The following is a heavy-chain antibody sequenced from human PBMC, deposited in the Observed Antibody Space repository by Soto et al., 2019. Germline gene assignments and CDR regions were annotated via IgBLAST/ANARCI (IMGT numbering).Heavy chain of an antibody. CDR3: AKDINTFGGVIANDAFDI. D-gene: IGHD3-16*02. CDR2: ISWDGGST. V-gene: IGHV3-43*01. CDR1: GFTFDDYT. Sequence: EVQLVESGGVVVQPGGSLRLSCAASGFTFDDYTMHWVRQAPGKGLEWVSLISWDGGSTYYADSVKGRFTISRDNSKNSLYLQMYSLRTEDTALYYCAKDINTFGGVIANDAFDIWGQGTMVTVSS. J-gene: IGHJ3*02.